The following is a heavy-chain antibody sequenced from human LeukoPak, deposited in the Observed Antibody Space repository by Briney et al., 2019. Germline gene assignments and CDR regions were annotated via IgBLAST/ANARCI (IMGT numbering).Heavy chain of an antibody. CDR3: ARRTVTHGYFDL. Sequence: PSGTLSLTCTVSGGSISSYYWSWIRQPPGKGLEWIGYIYYSGSTNYNPSLKSRVTISVDTSKNQFSLKLSSVTAADTAVYYCARRTVTHGYFDLWGRGTLVTVSS. CDR1: GGSISSYY. CDR2: IYYSGST. V-gene: IGHV4-59*01. J-gene: IGHJ2*01. D-gene: IGHD4-17*01.